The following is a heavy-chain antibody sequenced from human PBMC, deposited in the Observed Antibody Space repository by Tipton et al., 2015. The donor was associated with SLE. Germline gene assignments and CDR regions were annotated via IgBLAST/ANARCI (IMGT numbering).Heavy chain of an antibody. D-gene: IGHD6-13*01. CDR3: ARGVFGVAARDDAFDI. CDR2: IYTGGNT. V-gene: IGHV4-4*07. CDR1: GGSISCYY. Sequence: TLSLTCTVSGGSISCYYWGWIRQPAGKGLEWIGRIYTGGNTKYNPSLESRVTLSVDASKDQFSLRLTSVTAADTAVYYCARGVFGVAARDDAFDIWGQGTMVTVSS. J-gene: IGHJ3*02.